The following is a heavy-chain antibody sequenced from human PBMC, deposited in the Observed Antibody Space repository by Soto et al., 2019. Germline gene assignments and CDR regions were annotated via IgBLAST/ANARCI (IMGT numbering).Heavy chain of an antibody. D-gene: IGHD4-4*01. CDR1: GFTFSSYA. V-gene: IGHV3-23*01. CDR3: AKDTPSTVTAGRYGMDV. Sequence: EVQLLESGGGLVQPGGSLRLSCAASGFTFSSYAMSWVRQAPGKGLEWVSAISGSGGSTYYADSVKGRFTISRDNSKNTLYLQMNSLRAEETAVYYCAKDTPSTVTAGRYGMDVWGQGTTVTVSS. CDR2: ISGSGGST. J-gene: IGHJ6*02.